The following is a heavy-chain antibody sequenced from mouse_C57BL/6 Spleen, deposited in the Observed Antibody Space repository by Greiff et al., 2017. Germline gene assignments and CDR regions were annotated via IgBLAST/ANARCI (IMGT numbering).Heavy chain of an antibody. V-gene: IGHV1-53*01. J-gene: IGHJ4*01. D-gene: IGHD4-1*02. CDR2: INPSNGGT. CDR1: GYTFTSYW. Sequence: VQLQQPGTELVKPGASVTLSCKASGYTFTSYWMHWVKQRPGQGLEWIGNINPSNGGTNYNETFKSKATLTVDKSSSTAYMQLSSVTSEDSAVYDCARDNWRAMDYWGQGTAVTVSS. CDR3: ARDNWRAMDY.